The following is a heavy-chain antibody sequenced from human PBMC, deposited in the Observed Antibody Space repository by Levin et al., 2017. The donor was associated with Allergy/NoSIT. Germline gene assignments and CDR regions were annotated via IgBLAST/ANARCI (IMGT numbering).Heavy chain of an antibody. D-gene: IGHD3-10*01. V-gene: IGHV3-48*01. Sequence: GGSLRLSCAASGFTFSSFSMNWVRQAPGKGLEWVSYISSSTSTIYYADSVKGRFTISRDNAKNSLYLQMNSLRAEDTAVYYCARGGDHYYFYYYMDGWGKGTTVTVSS. CDR1: GFTFSSFS. CDR2: ISSSTSTI. CDR3: ARGGDHYYFYYYMDG. J-gene: IGHJ6*03.